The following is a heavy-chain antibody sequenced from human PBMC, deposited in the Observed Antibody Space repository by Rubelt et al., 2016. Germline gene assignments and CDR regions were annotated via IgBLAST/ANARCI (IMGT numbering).Heavy chain of an antibody. D-gene: IGHD4-17*01. J-gene: IGHJ4*02. V-gene: IGHV1-46*01. CDR2: INPSGGST. Sequence: QVQLVQSGAEVKKPGASVKVSCKASGYPFTSYYMHWVRQAPGQGLEWMGIINPSGGSTSYAQKFQGRVTMTRDTSTSTVYMELSSLRAEDTAVYYCARAASTVTTLLDLGYWGQGTLVTVSS. CDR1: GYPFTSYY. CDR3: ARAASTVTTLLDLGY.